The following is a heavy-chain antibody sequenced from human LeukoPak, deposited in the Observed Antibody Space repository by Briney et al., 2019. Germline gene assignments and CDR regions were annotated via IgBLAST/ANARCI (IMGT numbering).Heavy chain of an antibody. D-gene: IGHD2-2*01. Sequence: GASVTVSCKTSGYTFINFGINWVRQAPGQGLEWMGWISGNNDNPNYVQKFQGRFTVTTDSSTSTAYMELRNLRFDDTAVYYCARDGTSTDDYWGQGTLVTVSS. V-gene: IGHV1-18*01. CDR3: ARDGTSTDDY. CDR1: GYTFINFG. CDR2: ISGNNDNP. J-gene: IGHJ4*02.